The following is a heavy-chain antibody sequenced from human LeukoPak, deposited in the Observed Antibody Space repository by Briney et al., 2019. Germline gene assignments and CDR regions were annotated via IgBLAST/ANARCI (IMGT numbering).Heavy chain of an antibody. D-gene: IGHD1-26*01. J-gene: IGHJ5*02. CDR3: ARLGNWFDP. CDR2: INHSGST. Sequence: SETLSLTCTVSGGSISTNSYYWGWIRQPPGKGLEWIGEINHSGSTNYNPSLKSRVTISVDTSKNQFSLKLSSVTAADTAVYYCARLGNWFDPWGQGTLVTVSS. V-gene: IGHV4-39*07. CDR1: GGSISTNSYY.